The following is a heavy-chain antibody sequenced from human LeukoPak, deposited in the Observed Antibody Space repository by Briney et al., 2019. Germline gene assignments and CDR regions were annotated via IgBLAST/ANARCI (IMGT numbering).Heavy chain of an antibody. Sequence: SETLSLTCTVSGDSISSYYWSWIRQPPGGGLEWVGYIHHSGSTKYNPSLKSRVIISVDTSKNQFSLKLISVTAADTAVYYCARALRQQLLTGWFDPWGQGTQVTVSS. CDR3: ARALRQQLLTGWFDP. J-gene: IGHJ5*02. D-gene: IGHD6-13*01. CDR2: IHHSGST. V-gene: IGHV4-59*01. CDR1: GDSISSYY.